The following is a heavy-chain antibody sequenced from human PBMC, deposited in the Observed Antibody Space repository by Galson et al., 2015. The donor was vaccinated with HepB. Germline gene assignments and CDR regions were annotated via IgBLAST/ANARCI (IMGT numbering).Heavy chain of an antibody. D-gene: IGHD2-2*01. CDR3: ASVVPAAQRAYYYYYMDV. Sequence: SVKVSCKASGGTFSSYAISWVRQAPGQGLEWMGGIIPIFGTANYAQKFQGRVTITADESTSTAYMELSSLRSEDTAVYYCASVVPAAQRAYYYYYMDVWGKGTTVTVSS. J-gene: IGHJ6*03. V-gene: IGHV1-69*13. CDR2: IIPIFGTA. CDR1: GGTFSSYA.